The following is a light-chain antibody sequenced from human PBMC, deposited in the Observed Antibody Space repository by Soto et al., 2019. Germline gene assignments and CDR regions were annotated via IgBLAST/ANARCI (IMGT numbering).Light chain of an antibody. V-gene: IGKV1-39*01. CDR1: QTINTY. CDR3: QQSHRTPFT. CDR2: GAH. Sequence: DIPLTQSPSSLSASVGDRVTITCRASQTINTYLNWYQQKPGKAPKLLIFGAHALQTGVPSRFSGSGSGTDFTLTIGSLQPEDFATYYCQQSHRTPFTFGPGTKVDIK. J-gene: IGKJ3*01.